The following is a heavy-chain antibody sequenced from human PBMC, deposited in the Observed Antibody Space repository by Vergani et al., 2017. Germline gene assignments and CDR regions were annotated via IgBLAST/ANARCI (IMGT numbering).Heavy chain of an antibody. CDR3: ARDSYHSSSEGIAFDI. D-gene: IGHD6-13*01. Sequence: QVQLQESGPGLVKPSQTLSLTCTVSGGSISSGGYYWSWIRQHPGKGLEWIGYIYYSGSTYYNPSLKSRVTISVDTSKNQFSLKLSSVTAADTAVYYCARDSYHSSSEGIAFDIWGQGTMVTVSS. CDR1: GGSISSGGYY. V-gene: IGHV4-31*03. CDR2: IYYSGST. J-gene: IGHJ3*02.